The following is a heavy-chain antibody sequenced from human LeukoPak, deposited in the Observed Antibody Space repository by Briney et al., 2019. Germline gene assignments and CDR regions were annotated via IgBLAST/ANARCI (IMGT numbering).Heavy chain of an antibody. D-gene: IGHD3-10*01. V-gene: IGHV4-61*09. CDR3: ARDGYYYGSGSYLWWFDP. Sequence: SETLSLTCTVSGGSISSGSYYWNWLRQPAGKGLEWIGHIYTGGSTNYNPSLKSRVTISVDTSKNLFSLRLSSVTAADTAVYYCARDGYYYGSGSYLWWFDPWGQGTLVTVSS. CDR2: IYTGGST. CDR1: GGSISSGSYY. J-gene: IGHJ5*02.